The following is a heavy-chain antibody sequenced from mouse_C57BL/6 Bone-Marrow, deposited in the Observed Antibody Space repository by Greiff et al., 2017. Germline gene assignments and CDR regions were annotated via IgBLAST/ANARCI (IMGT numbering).Heavy chain of an antibody. V-gene: IGHV5-15*01. CDR1: GFTFSDYG. CDR3: ARSEGLLRSAWFAD. Sequence: EVMLVESGGGLVQPGGSLKLSCAASGFTFSDYGMAWVRQAPRKGPEWVAFISNLAYSIYYADTVTGRFTISRENAKNTLYLEMSSLRSEDTAMYYCARSEGLLRSAWFADWGQGTLVTVSA. D-gene: IGHD1-1*01. CDR2: ISNLAYSI. J-gene: IGHJ3*01.